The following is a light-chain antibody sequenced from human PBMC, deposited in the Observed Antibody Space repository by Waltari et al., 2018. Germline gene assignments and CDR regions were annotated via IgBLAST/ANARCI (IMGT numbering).Light chain of an antibody. CDR3: QHYVRLPAT. J-gene: IGKJ1*01. CDR1: QSVRRT. CDR2: AAS. Sequence: EIVLTQSPGTLSLAPGERATLSCRASQSVRRTLAWYQQKPGQAPSLLIYAASTRATGIPDRFRGSGSGTDFSLTISRLEPEDFAVYYCQHYVRLPATFGQGTKVEIK. V-gene: IGKV3-20*01.